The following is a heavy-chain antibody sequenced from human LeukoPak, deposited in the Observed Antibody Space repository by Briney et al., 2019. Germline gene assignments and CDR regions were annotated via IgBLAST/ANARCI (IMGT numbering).Heavy chain of an antibody. D-gene: IGHD2-15*01. V-gene: IGHV3-23*01. J-gene: IGHJ5*02. Sequence: PGGSLRLSCAASGFTFSSYAMSWVRQAPGKGLEWVSAISGSGGSTYYADSVKGRFTISRDNSKNTLYLQMNSLRAEDTAVYYCAKMGVVVPDMHWFDPWGQGTLVTVSS. CDR1: GFTFSSYA. CDR2: ISGSGGST. CDR3: AKMGVVVPDMHWFDP.